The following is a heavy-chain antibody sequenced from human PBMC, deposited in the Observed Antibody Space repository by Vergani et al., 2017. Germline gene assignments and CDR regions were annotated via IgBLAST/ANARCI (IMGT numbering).Heavy chain of an antibody. Sequence: VQLVESGGGVVQPGGSLRLSCAASGCTFSSYGMHWVRQAPGKGLEWVAFIQFDGSNQYYADSVKGRFTLSRDFSKNTLYLQMNSLRTDDTATYYCAKHFRGWGIDYWGQGTQVIVSS. D-gene: IGHD3-16*01. J-gene: IGHJ4*02. CDR2: IQFDGSNQ. CDR1: GCTFSSYG. V-gene: IGHV3-30*02. CDR3: AKHFRGWGIDY.